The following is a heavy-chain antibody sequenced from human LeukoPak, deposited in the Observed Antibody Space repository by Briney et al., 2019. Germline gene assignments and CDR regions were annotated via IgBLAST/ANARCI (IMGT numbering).Heavy chain of an antibody. D-gene: IGHD1-20*01. CDR1: GFSFNIHW. V-gene: IGHV3-74*01. J-gene: IGHJ4*02. CDR2: INTDGSSK. Sequence: GGSLRLPCSASGFSFNIHWMHWVRQAPRKGLVWVSRINTDGSSKDYADFVKGRFTISRDNAKNTLYLQMNRLRAEDTAVYYCGKDLNWNQIDYWGQGSLVTVSS. CDR3: GKDLNWNQIDY.